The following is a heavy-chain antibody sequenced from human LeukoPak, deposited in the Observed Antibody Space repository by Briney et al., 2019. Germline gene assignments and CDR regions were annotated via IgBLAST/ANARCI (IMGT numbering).Heavy chain of an antibody. CDR2: ISGSVGST. Sequence: GGSLRLSRAASGFTFSSYGMSWVRQAPGKGLELVSAISGSVGSTYYADSVKGRFTISRDNSKNTLYLQMNSLRAEDTAVYYCAKGKNTVTWGYWGQGTLVTVSS. J-gene: IGHJ4*02. V-gene: IGHV3-23*01. D-gene: IGHD4-17*01. CDR1: GFTFSSYG. CDR3: AKGKNTVTWGY.